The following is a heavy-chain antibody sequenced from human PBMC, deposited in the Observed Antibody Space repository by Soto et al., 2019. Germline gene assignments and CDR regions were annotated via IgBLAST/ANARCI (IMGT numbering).Heavy chain of an antibody. Sequence: GASVKVSCKVSGYTLTELSMHWVRQAPGKGLEWMGGFDPEDGETIYAQKFQGRVTMTEDTSTDTAYMELSSLRSEDTAVYYCATAVHYDYIWGSYRPTQNLFDYWGQGTLVTVS. CDR3: ATAVHYDYIWGSYRPTQNLFDY. V-gene: IGHV1-24*01. CDR1: GYTLTELS. D-gene: IGHD3-16*02. CDR2: FDPEDGET. J-gene: IGHJ4*02.